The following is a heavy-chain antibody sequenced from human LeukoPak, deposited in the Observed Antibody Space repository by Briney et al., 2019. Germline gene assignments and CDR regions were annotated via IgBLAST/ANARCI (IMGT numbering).Heavy chain of an antibody. CDR3: ARIRDGYNSLFDC. J-gene: IGHJ4*02. Sequence: GESLKISCKGSGYSFTSSWIGWVRQLPGKGLEWMGIIYPGDSDTTYSPSFQGLVTMSADKSIRTAYLQWSSLKASDTAMYYCARIRDGYNSLFDCWGQGTLVTVPS. V-gene: IGHV5-51*01. CDR2: IYPGDSDT. D-gene: IGHD5-24*01. CDR1: GYSFTSSW.